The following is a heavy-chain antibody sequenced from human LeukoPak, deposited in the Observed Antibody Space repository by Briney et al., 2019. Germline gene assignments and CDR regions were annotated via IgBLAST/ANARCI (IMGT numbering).Heavy chain of an antibody. J-gene: IGHJ6*03. Sequence: ASVKVSCKASGYTFTSYDINWVRQATGQGLEWMGWMNPNSGNTGYAQKFQGRVTMTRNTSISTAYMELGSLRSEDTAVYYCARSYSSGWYTPYYYYYMDVWGKGTTVTVSS. CDR3: ARSYSSGWYTPYYYYYMDV. CDR2: MNPNSGNT. D-gene: IGHD6-19*01. CDR1: GYTFTSYD. V-gene: IGHV1-8*01.